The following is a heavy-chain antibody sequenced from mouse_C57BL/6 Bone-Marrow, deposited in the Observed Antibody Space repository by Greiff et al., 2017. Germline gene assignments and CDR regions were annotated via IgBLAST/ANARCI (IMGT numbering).Heavy chain of an antibody. Sequence: VQLQQPGAELVKPGASVKLSCKASGYTFTSYWMHWVKQRPGQGLEWIGMIHPNGGSTNYNEKFKSKATLTVDKSSSTAYMKLRSLTSKYSAVYYCARTRYDAAMDYWGQGTSVTVSS. CDR1: GYTFTSYW. CDR3: ARTRYDAAMDY. V-gene: IGHV1-64*01. D-gene: IGHD2-12*01. CDR2: IHPNGGST. J-gene: IGHJ4*01.